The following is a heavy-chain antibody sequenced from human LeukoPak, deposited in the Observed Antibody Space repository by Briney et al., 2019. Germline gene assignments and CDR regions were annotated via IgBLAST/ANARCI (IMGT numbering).Heavy chain of an antibody. V-gene: IGHV3-66*01. CDR1: GFTVSSNY. CDR2: IYSGGST. J-gene: IGHJ6*03. CDR3: ARGIGARTYYYYYYMDV. D-gene: IGHD6-6*01. Sequence: AGGSLRLSCAASGFTVSSNYMSWVRQAPGKGLEWVSVIYSGGSTYYADSVKGRFTISRDNSKNTLYLQMNSLRAEDTAVYYCARGIGARTYYYYYYMDVWGKGTTVTVSS.